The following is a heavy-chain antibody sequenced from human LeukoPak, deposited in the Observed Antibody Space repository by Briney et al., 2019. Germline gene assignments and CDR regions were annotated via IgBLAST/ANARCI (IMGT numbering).Heavy chain of an antibody. CDR1: GGSISSYY. V-gene: IGHV4-59*01. J-gene: IGHJ4*02. Sequence: SETLSLTCTVSGGSISSYYWSWIRQPPGKGLEWIGYIYYSGSTNYNPSLKSRVTISVDTSKNQFSLKLSSVTAADTAVYYCARVRRGIAVAGYYDYWGQGTLVTVSS. CDR2: IYYSGST. CDR3: ARVRRGIAVAGYYDY. D-gene: IGHD6-19*01.